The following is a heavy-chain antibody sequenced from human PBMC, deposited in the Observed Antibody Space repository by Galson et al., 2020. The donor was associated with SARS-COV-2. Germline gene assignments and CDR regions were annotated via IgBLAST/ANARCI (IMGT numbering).Heavy chain of an antibody. V-gene: IGHV3-30-3*01. D-gene: IGHD3-10*01. J-gene: IGHJ6*02. Sequence: GGSLRLSCAASGFTFNHYAMHWVRQAPGKGLEWVAFISFDGSSEYHAASVKGRFTISRDTSKNTLYLQMNSLRPEDTALYYCARGGPFGSGSYDSPTYYYYAMDVWGQGTTVTVSS. CDR3: ARGGPFGSGSYDSPTYYYYAMDV. CDR2: ISFDGSSE. CDR1: GFTFNHYA.